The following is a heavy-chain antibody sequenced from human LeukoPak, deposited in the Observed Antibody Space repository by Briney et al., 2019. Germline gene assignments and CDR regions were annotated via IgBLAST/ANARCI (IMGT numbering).Heavy chain of an antibody. Sequence: PGGSLRLSCAASGFTVSSNYMSWVRQAPGKGLEWVSAISGSGGSTYYADSVKGRFTISRDNSKNTLYLQMNSLRAEDTAVYYCANIAAPPTYYYYYYMDVWGKGTTVTVSS. CDR1: GFTVSSNY. J-gene: IGHJ6*03. D-gene: IGHD6-6*01. CDR2: ISGSGGST. V-gene: IGHV3-23*01. CDR3: ANIAAPPTYYYYYYMDV.